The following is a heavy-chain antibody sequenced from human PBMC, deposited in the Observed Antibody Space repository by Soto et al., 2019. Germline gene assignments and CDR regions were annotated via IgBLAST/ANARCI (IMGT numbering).Heavy chain of an antibody. J-gene: IGHJ6*02. CDR3: ASGGIFGVVTANGMDV. Sequence: KSSETLSLTCAVSGGSISSGGYSWSWIRQPPGKGLEWIGYIYHSGSTYYNPSLKSRVTISVDRSKNQFSLKLSSVTAADTAVYYCASGGIFGVVTANGMDVWGQGTTVTVSS. CDR2: IYHSGST. CDR1: GGSISSGGYS. V-gene: IGHV4-30-2*01. D-gene: IGHD3-3*01.